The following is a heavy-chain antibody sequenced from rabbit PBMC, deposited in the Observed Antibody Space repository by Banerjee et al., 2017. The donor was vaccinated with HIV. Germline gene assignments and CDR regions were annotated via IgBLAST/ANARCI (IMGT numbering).Heavy chain of an antibody. Sequence: QLVESGGGLVTLGGSLKLSCKGSGFDFSNYGMSWVHQAPGKGLEWIGYIDGVFGTTYYASWVNGRFTISGHDAQNTLYLQLNSLTAADTATYFCARGYNYDDSGNWDGFDPWGPGTLVTVS. J-gene: IGHJ2*01. CDR1: GFDFSNYG. V-gene: IGHV1S7*01. CDR2: IDGVFGTT. CDR3: ARGYNYDDSGNWDGFDP. D-gene: IGHD2-1*01.